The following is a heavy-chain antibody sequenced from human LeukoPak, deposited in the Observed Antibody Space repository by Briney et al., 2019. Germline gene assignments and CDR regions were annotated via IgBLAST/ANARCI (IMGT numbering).Heavy chain of an antibody. Sequence: GGSLSLSCAASGFPFISFAMSWVRLAPGKRLEWVSTVDHSFGGTHYADSVKGRFTISRDDSKNTVSLQMNSLRDEDTAVYYCAKDLPIVVVPAAMELGGAFDIWGQGTMVTVSS. D-gene: IGHD2-2*01. J-gene: IGHJ3*02. CDR3: AKDLPIVVVPAAMELGGAFDI. V-gene: IGHV3-23*01. CDR2: VDHSFGGT. CDR1: GFPFISFA.